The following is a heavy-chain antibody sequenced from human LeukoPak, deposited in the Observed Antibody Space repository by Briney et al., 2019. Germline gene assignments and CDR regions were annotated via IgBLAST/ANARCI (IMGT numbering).Heavy chain of an antibody. D-gene: IGHD4-23*01. V-gene: IGHV3-48*04. CDR3: ARGVTTVEN. CDR2: ISSSGTTT. J-gene: IGHJ4*02. Sequence: PGGSLRLSCAASGFTFSSYGMHWVRQAPGKGLEWVSYISSSGTTTYYADSVKGRFTISRDNAKNSLYLQMNSLRAEDTAAYYCARGVTTVENWGQGMLVTVSS. CDR1: GFTFSSYG.